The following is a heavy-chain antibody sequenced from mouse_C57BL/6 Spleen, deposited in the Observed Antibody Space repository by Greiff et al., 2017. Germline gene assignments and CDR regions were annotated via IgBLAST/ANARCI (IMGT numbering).Heavy chain of an antibody. CDR2: ILPSIGRT. D-gene: IGHD1-1*01. CDR3: AREDGSSLRYCDV. Sequence: VQLQESGSELRSPGSSVKLSCKDFDSEVFPIAYMSWVRQKPGHGFEWIGGILPSIGRTIYGEKFEDKATLDADTLSNTAYLELNSLTSEDSAIYYCAREDGSSLRYCDVWGTGTTVTVSS. V-gene: IGHV15-2*01. J-gene: IGHJ1*03. CDR1: DSEVFPIAY.